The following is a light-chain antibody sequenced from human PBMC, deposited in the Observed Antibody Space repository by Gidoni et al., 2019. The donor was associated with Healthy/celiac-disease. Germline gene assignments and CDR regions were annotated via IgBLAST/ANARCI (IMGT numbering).Light chain of an antibody. CDR3: QQSYSTPIT. V-gene: IGKV1-39*01. J-gene: IGKJ5*01. CDR1: QSISSY. Sequence: DIQMTHSPSSLSASVGDRVTITCRASQSISSYLNWYQQKPGKAPKLLIYAAPSLQSGVPSRFSGSGSGTDFTLTISSLQPEDFATYYCQQSYSTPITCGQGTRLEIK. CDR2: AAP.